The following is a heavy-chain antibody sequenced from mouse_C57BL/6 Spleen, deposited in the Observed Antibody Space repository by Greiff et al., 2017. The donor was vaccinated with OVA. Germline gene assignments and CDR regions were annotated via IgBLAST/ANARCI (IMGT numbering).Heavy chain of an antibody. J-gene: IGHJ3*01. CDR1: GFTFSSYT. CDR3: ARQDDYDGWFAY. Sequence: EVQLVESGGGLVKPGGSLKLSCAASGFTFSSYTVSWVRQTPEKRLEWVATISGGGGNTYYPDSVKGRFTISRDNAKNTLYLQMSSLRSEDTALYYCARQDDYDGWFAYWGQGTLVTVSA. CDR2: ISGGGGNT. V-gene: IGHV5-9*01. D-gene: IGHD2-4*01.